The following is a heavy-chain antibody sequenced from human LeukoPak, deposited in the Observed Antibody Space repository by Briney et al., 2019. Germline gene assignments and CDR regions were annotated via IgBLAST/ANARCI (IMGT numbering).Heavy chain of an antibody. D-gene: IGHD6-19*01. J-gene: IGHJ6*02. Sequence: PSETLSLTCTVSGGSISSYYWSWIRQPPGKGLEWIGYIYYSGSTNYNPSLKSRVTISVDTSKNQFSLKLSSVTAADTAVYYCARKPIAVAGDYYGMDVWGQGTTVTVSS. CDR3: ARKPIAVAGDYYGMDV. V-gene: IGHV4-59*08. CDR1: GGSISSYY. CDR2: IYYSGST.